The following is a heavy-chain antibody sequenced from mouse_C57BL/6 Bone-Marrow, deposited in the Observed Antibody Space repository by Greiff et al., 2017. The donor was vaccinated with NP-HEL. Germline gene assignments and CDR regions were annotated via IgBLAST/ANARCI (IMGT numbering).Heavy chain of an antibody. V-gene: IGHV10-1*01. D-gene: IGHD2-4*01. J-gene: IGHJ4*01. CDR3: VRPRDYDDAMDY. Sequence: DAGGGLVQPKGSLKLSCAASGFSFNTYAMNWVRQAPGKGLEWVARIRSKSNNYATYYADSVKDRFTISRDDSESMLYLQMNNLKTEDTAMYYCVRPRDYDDAMDYWGQGTSVTVSS. CDR1: GFSFNTYA. CDR2: IRSKSNNYAT.